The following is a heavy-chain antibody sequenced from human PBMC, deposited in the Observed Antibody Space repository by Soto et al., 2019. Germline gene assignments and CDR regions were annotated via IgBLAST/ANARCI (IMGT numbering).Heavy chain of an antibody. CDR2: ISYDGSNK. CDR1: GFTFSSYA. J-gene: IGHJ4*02. Sequence: QVQLVESGGGMVQPGRSLRLSCAASGFTFSSYAMQWVRQAPGKGLEWVAVISYDGSNKYYADSVKGRFTISRDNSKNTLYLQMNSLRAEDTAVYYCARDSPAIVVGAADYWGQGTLVTVSS. V-gene: IGHV3-30-3*01. D-gene: IGHD1-26*01. CDR3: ARDSPAIVVGAADY.